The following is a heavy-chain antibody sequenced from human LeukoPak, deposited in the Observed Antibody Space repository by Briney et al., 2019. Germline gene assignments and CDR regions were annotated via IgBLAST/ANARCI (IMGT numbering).Heavy chain of an antibody. V-gene: IGHV4-59*12. J-gene: IGHJ4*02. CDR3: ARDGPMNCSGGSCYFDY. D-gene: IGHD2-15*01. CDR1: GGSISSYY. CDR2: IYYSGST. Sequence: SETLSLTCTVSGGSISSYYWSWIRQPPGKGLEWIGYIYYSGSTYYNPSLKSRVTISVDTSKNQFSLKLSSVTAADTAVYYCARDGPMNCSGGSCYFDYWGQGTLVTVSS.